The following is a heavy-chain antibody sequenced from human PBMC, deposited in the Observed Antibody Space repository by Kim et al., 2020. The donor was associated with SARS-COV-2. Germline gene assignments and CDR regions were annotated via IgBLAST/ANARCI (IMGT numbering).Heavy chain of an antibody. CDR3: ARDNIVVVPAAENWFDP. J-gene: IGHJ5*02. Sequence: VEGRFTISRDNSSNTLYLQMNSLRAEDTAVYYCARDNIVVVPAAENWFDPWGQGTLVTVSS. D-gene: IGHD2-2*01. V-gene: IGHV3-30*07.